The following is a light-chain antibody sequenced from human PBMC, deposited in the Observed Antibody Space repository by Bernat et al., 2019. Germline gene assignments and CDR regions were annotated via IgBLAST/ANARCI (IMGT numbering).Light chain of an antibody. CDR3: AAWDDSLNGWV. V-gene: IGLV1-44*01. Sequence: QSVLTQPPSASGTPGQRVTISCSGSSSDIGSNSVTWYQQFPGTAPKVLMYATNQRPSGVPDRFSGSKSGTSASLAISGLLSDDEADYYWAAWDDSLNGWVFGGGTKLTVL. CDR2: ATN. CDR1: SSDIGSNS. J-gene: IGLJ3*02.